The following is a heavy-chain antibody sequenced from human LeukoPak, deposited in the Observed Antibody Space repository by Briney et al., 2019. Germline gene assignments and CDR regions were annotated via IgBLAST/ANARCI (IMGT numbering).Heavy chain of an antibody. D-gene: IGHD5-24*01. CDR3: ARDHKGGDGADAFDI. J-gene: IGHJ3*02. V-gene: IGHV3-20*04. CDR2: IDRNGDST. Sequence: PGGSLRLSCAVSGFTFDDYGMSWVRQAPGKGLEWVSGIDRNGDSTGYADSVEGRFTISRDNAKNSLYLQMDSLRAEDTALYYCARDHKGGDGADAFDIWGHGTMVTVSS. CDR1: GFTFDDYG.